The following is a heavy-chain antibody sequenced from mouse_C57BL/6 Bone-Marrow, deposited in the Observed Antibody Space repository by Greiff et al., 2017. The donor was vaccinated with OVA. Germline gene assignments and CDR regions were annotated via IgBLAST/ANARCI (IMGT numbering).Heavy chain of an antibody. V-gene: IGHV5-15*01. D-gene: IGHD1-1*01. CDR1: GFTFSDYG. CDR3: ARGDLPHYYGSSYAMDY. Sequence: EVQLVESGGGLVQPGGSLKLSCAASGFTFSDYGMAWVRQAPRKGPEWVAFISNLAYSIYYADTVTGRFTISRENAKNTLYLEMSSLRSEDTAMYYCARGDLPHYYGSSYAMDYWGQGTSVTVSS. CDR2: ISNLAYSI. J-gene: IGHJ4*01.